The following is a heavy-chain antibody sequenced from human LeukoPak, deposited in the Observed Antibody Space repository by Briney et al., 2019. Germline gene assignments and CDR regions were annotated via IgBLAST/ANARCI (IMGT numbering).Heavy chain of an antibody. J-gene: IGHJ4*02. CDR1: GFTFSSYA. D-gene: IGHD6-13*01. CDR3: ARVGGKRQQLAYYFDY. CDR2: ISSSSSYI. Sequence: GGSLRLSCAASGFTFSSYAMSWVRQAPGKGLEWVSSISSSSSYIYYADSVKGRFTISRDNAKNSLYLQMNSLRAEDTAVYYCARVGGKRQQLAYYFDYWGQGTLVTVSS. V-gene: IGHV3-21*01.